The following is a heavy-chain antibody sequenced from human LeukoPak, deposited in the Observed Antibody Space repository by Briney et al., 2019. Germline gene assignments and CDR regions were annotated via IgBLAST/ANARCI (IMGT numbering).Heavy chain of an antibody. V-gene: IGHV4-59*01. J-gene: IGHJ4*02. Sequence: SACLSLACSASDDSISSDFWSWVRQPPGKGLEWIGYIRYSGRTEYSPSLMSRVTISIQTSKSQFSLKLTSVTAADTAIYYYSRLPDVSGWPFDYWGQGILVTVSS. CDR1: DDSISSDF. CDR3: SRLPDVSGWPFDY. D-gene: IGHD6-19*01. CDR2: IRYSGRT.